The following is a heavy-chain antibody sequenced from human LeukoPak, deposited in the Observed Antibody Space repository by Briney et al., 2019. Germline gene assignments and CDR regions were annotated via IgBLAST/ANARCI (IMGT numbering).Heavy chain of an antibody. D-gene: IGHD3-10*01. CDR2: IYYSGST. J-gene: IGHJ4*02. CDR3: ARAGGITTGPDY. V-gene: IGHV4-39*07. Sequence: SETLSLTCTVSGDSISSYYWGWIRQPPGKGLEWIGTIYYSGSTYYNPSLKSRVTISVDTSKNQFSLKLSSVTAADTAVYYCARAGGITTGPDYWGQGTLVTVSS. CDR1: GDSISSYY.